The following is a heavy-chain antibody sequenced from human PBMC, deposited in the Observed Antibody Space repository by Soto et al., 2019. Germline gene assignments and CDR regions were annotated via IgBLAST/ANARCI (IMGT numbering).Heavy chain of an antibody. CDR1: GFTFSSYA. J-gene: IGHJ4*02. Sequence: GGSLRLSCAASGFTFSSYAMHWVRQAPGKGLEWVAVISYDGSNKYYADSVKGRFTISRDNSKNTLYLQMNSLRAEDTAVYYCASEGYEAVYFDYWGQGTLVTVSS. CDR3: ASEGYEAVYFDY. D-gene: IGHD5-12*01. V-gene: IGHV3-30-3*01. CDR2: ISYDGSNK.